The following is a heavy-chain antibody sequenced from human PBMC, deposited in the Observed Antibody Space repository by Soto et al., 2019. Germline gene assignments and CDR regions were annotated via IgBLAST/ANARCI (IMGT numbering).Heavy chain of an antibody. V-gene: IGHV1-69*01. D-gene: IGHD2-15*01. J-gene: IGHJ6*02. Sequence: QVQLVQSGAEVKKPGSSVKVSCKAPGGTFSTYAISWVRQAPGQGLEWMGGVIPIFGTPKYAQKFQGRGTITADESPSTGYMAPRSLRSEDTAVYYCAKSQGGSRSLDIYYYYSYGMAVWGQGPTVTVSS. CDR2: VIPIFGTP. CDR3: AKSQGGSRSLDIYYYYSYGMAV. CDR1: GGTFSTYA.